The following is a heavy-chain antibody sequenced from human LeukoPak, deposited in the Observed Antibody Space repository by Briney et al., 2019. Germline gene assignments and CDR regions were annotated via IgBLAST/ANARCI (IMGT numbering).Heavy chain of an antibody. Sequence: GGSLRLSCAAFGFTFTSYWMTWVRQAPGKGLEWVANMKQDGSEKNYVDSVKGRFTISRDNAKNSLYLQMNSLRGEDTAVYYCARGGYTYDIWGQGTLVTVSS. CDR3: ARGGYTYDI. CDR1: GFTFTSYW. J-gene: IGHJ4*02. V-gene: IGHV3-7*01. D-gene: IGHD5-18*01. CDR2: MKQDGSEK.